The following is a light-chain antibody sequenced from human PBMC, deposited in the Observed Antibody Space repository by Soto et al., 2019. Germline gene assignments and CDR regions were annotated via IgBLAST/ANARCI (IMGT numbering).Light chain of an antibody. V-gene: IGLV2-14*01. Sequence: QSALTQPASVSGSLGQSITISCTGSNRDIGAYNLVSWYQQYPETDPKLIIYEVRNRPSGVSYRFTGSRSGNTASLTISALQADDESTFYCSSYTTTSTLLFGGGTKLTVL. CDR3: SSYTTTSTLL. CDR1: NRDIGAYNL. J-gene: IGLJ3*02. CDR2: EVR.